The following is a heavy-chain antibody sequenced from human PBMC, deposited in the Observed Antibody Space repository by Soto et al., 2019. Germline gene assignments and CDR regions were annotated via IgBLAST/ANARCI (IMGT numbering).Heavy chain of an antibody. CDR2: ISAYNGNT. J-gene: IGHJ4*02. CDR1: GYTFTSYG. Sequence: QVQLVQSGAEVKKPGASVKVSCKASGYTFTSYGISWVRQATGQGLEWMVWISAYNGNTNYAEKLQCRVTMTTDTSTSTAYMELRSLRSDDTAVYYCARDRTQWLVLVLALDYWGQGTLVTVSS. D-gene: IGHD6-19*01. V-gene: IGHV1-18*01. CDR3: ARDRTQWLVLVLALDY.